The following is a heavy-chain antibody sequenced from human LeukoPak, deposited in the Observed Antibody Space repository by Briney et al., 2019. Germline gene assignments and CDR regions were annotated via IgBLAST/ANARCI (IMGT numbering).Heavy chain of an antibody. CDR3: ARDGDFWSGFNWFDP. D-gene: IGHD3-3*01. V-gene: IGHV4-61*02. CDR1: GGSISSGSYY. J-gene: IGHJ5*02. CDR2: IYTSGST. Sequence: SETLSLTCTVSGGSISSGSYYWSWIRQPAGKELEWIGRIYTSGSTNYNPSLKSRVTISVDTSKNQLSLKLSSVTAADTAVYYCARDGDFWSGFNWFDPWGQGTLVTVSS.